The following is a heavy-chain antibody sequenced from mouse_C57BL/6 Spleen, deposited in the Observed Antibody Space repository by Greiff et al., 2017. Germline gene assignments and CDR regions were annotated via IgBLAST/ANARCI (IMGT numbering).Heavy chain of an antibody. V-gene: IGHV1-55*01. CDR1: TSYW. CDR3: ARYGGWLPLDY. CDR2: IYPGSGST. Sequence: QVQLQQPGAELVKPGASVKMSFTSYWITWVKQRPGQGLEWIGDIYPGSGSTNYNEKFKSKATLTVDTSSSTAYMQLSSLTSEDSAVYYCARYGGWLPLDYWGQGTTLTVSS. J-gene: IGHJ2*01. D-gene: IGHD2-3*01.